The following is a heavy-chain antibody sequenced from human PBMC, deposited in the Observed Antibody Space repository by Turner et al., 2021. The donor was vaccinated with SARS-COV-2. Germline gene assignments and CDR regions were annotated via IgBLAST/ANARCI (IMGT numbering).Heavy chain of an antibody. CDR3: AKQSGPYCSGGSCYGGIFDY. CDR2: TSYDGSDK. Sequence: QVQLVESGGGVVQPGRSLRLSCAASGFTFSSYGMHWVRQAPGKGLEWVAVTSYDGSDKNDADSVKGRFTISRDNSKNTLYLNSLRAEDTAVYYCAKQSGPYCSGGSCYGGIFDYWGQGTLVTVSS. D-gene: IGHD2-15*01. CDR1: GFTFSSYG. V-gene: IGHV3-30*18. J-gene: IGHJ4*02.